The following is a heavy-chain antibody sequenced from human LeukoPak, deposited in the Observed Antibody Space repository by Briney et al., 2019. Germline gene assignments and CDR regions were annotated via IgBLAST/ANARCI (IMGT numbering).Heavy chain of an antibody. CDR2: MSYDGSNK. CDR1: GFTFSSYG. J-gene: IGHJ4*02. V-gene: IGHV3-30*18. Sequence: GGSLRLSCAASGFTFSSYGMHWVRQAPGKGMGWVAVMSYDGSNKYYADSVKGRFTISRDNSKNTLYLQINSLRAEDTAVYYCAKAKGDYDDYWGQGTLVTVSS. CDR3: AKAKGDYDDY.